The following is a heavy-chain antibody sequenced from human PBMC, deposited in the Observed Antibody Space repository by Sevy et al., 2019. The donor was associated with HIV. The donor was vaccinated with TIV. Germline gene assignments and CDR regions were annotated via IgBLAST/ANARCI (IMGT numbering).Heavy chain of an antibody. V-gene: IGHV3-48*03. CDR1: GFTFSSYE. CDR3: ARGATIALWPLFDY. D-gene: IGHD6-13*01. J-gene: IGHJ4*02. CDR2: ISSSGSTI. Sequence: GGSLRLSCAASGFTFSSYEMNWVRQAPGKGLEWVSYISSSGSTIYYADSVKGRFTISRDNAKNSLYLQMNSLRAEDTAVYYCARGATIALWPLFDYWGQGTLVTVSS.